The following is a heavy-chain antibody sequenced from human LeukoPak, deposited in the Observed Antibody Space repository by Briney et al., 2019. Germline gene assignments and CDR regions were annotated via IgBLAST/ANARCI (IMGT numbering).Heavy chain of an antibody. CDR3: AREGITMVRGGGVSWFDP. D-gene: IGHD3-10*01. Sequence: GGALRLSCAASGFTFSSYSMNWGRQAPGKGLEWVSSISSSSYIYYADSVKGRFTISRDNAKNSLYLQMNSLRAEDTAVYYCAREGITMVRGGGVSWFDPWGQGTLVTVSS. CDR1: GFTFSSYS. V-gene: IGHV3-21*01. J-gene: IGHJ5*02. CDR2: ISSSSYI.